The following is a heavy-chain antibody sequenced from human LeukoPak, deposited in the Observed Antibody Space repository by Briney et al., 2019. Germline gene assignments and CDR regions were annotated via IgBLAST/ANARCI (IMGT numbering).Heavy chain of an antibody. CDR2: ISYDGSNK. Sequence: GGSLRLSCAASGFTFSSYGMHWVRQAPGKGLEWVAVISYDGSNKYYADSVKGRFTISRDNSKNTLYLQMNSLRAEDTAVYYCAKDCGTGPSYYYYGMDVWGQGTTVTVSS. CDR3: AKDCGTGPSYYYYGMDV. V-gene: IGHV3-30*18. J-gene: IGHJ6*02. CDR1: GFTFSSYG. D-gene: IGHD1-26*01.